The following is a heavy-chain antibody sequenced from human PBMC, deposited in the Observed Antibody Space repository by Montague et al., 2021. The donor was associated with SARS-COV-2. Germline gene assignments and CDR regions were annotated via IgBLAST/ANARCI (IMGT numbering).Heavy chain of an antibody. CDR1: GGSISSGDYY. D-gene: IGHD5-12*01. CDR2: IYYSGST. J-gene: IGHJ2*01. CDR3: ARTTWLRGYFDL. Sequence: SETLSLTCTVSGGSISSGDYYWGWIHQPPGKGLECIGSIYYSGSTYYNPSLKSRVTISVDTSKNHFSLKLSSVTAADTAVYYCARTTWLRGYFDLWGRGTLVTVSS. V-gene: IGHV4-39*07.